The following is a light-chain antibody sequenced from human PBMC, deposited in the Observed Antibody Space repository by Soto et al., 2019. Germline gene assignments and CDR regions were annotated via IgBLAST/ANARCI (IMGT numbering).Light chain of an antibody. Sequence: QSALTQPASVSGSPGQSITISCTGTSSDVGGYNYGSWYQQHPGKAPNLIIFDVSNRPSGVSNRFAGSKSGNSASLTISGLQAEDEADYYCSSSTVSNTPVVFGGGTKLTVL. CDR2: DVS. CDR1: SSDVGGYNY. J-gene: IGLJ2*01. CDR3: SSSTVSNTPVV. V-gene: IGLV2-14*01.